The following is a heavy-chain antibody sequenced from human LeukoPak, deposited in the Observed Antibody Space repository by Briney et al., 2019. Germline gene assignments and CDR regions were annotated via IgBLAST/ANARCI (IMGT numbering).Heavy chain of an antibody. V-gene: IGHV4-4*02. CDR3: SREIGPFSPFCH. CDR1: GGSTSSSNC. Sequence: MSSEILIFTCGVSGGSTSSSNCCSRVRQPPGQGLEWIGEISLSGRTNYNPSLKSRVTMSLDESKNHLSLNLASVTAADTAVYFCSREIGPFSPFCHWGRGTLVTVTS. J-gene: IGHJ4*02. CDR2: ISLSGRT. D-gene: IGHD3-3*01.